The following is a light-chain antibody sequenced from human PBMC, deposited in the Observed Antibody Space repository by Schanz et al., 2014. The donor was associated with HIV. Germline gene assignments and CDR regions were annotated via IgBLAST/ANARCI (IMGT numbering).Light chain of an antibody. J-gene: IGKJ1*01. CDR1: QVISNS. V-gene: IGKV1-9*01. CDR2: AAS. CDR3: QQANTFPPWT. Sequence: DIQLTQSPALLSASVGDRVTITCRASQVISNSLAWYQQRPGKAPRVLIYAASTLQRGVPSRFSGSGSGTEFTLTISSLQPEDFATYYCQQANTFPPWTFGHGTKVEI.